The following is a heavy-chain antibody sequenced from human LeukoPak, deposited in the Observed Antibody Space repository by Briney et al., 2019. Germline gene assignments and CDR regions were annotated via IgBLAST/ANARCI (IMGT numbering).Heavy chain of an antibody. CDR1: GLTFSIHW. CDR3: VGGDY. Sequence: GGSLRLSCAASGLTFSIHWMNWVRQAPGKGLECVANINQDGSDKYYVDSVKGRFTISRDDTKNSLYLQMNSLRAEDTAVYYCVGGDYWGQGTLVTVSS. V-gene: IGHV3-7*01. J-gene: IGHJ4*02. CDR2: INQDGSDK.